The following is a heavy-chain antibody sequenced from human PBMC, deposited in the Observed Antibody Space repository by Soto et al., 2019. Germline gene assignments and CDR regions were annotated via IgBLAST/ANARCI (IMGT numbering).Heavy chain of an antibody. V-gene: IGHV1-3*01. CDR3: ARRDGYTKPLDY. Sequence: ASVKVSCKASGYSFTNYAMHWVRQAPGQRLEWMGWINAGYGNTKYSQKFQGRVTITRDTSASTAYMELSSLTSEDTAVYYCARRDGYTKPLDYWGQGTLVTAPQ. CDR1: GYSFTNYA. CDR2: INAGYGNT. J-gene: IGHJ4*02. D-gene: IGHD5-12*01.